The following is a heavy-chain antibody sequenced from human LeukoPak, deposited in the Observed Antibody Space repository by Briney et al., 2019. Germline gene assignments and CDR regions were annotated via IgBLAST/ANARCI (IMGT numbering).Heavy chain of an antibody. CDR3: AKETARLRFPDY. CDR2: ITWNSDNI. Sequence: GGSLRLSCAASGFTFDDYAMHWVRQAPGKGLEWVSGITWNSDNIEYADSVKGRFTISRDNSKNTLYLQMNSLRAEDTAVYYCAKETARLRFPDYWGQGTLVTVSS. V-gene: IGHV3-9*01. D-gene: IGHD5-12*01. J-gene: IGHJ4*02. CDR1: GFTFDDYA.